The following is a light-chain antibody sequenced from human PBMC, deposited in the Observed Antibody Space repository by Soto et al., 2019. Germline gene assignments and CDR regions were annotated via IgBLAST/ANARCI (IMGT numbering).Light chain of an antibody. V-gene: IGLV2-23*01. CDR1: SSDVGSYNL. J-gene: IGLJ2*01. CDR3: CSYAGSSTYVV. CDR2: EGS. Sequence: QSALTQPASVSGSPGQSITISCTGTSSDVGSYNLVSWYQQHPAKAPKLMIYEGSKRPSGVFNRFSGSKSGNTASLTISGLQAEDEADYYCCSYAGSSTYVVFGGGTKVTVL.